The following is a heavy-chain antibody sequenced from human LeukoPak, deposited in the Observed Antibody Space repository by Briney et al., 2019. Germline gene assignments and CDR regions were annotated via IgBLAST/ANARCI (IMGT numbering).Heavy chain of an antibody. CDR2: INHSGST. D-gene: IGHD3-9*01. V-gene: IGHV4-34*01. Sequence: SETLSLTCADYGGSFSGYYWSWIRQPPGKGLEWIGEINHSGSTNYNPSLKSRVTISVDTSKNQFSLKLSSVTAADTAVYYCARGLDTRDYWGQGTLVTVSS. J-gene: IGHJ4*02. CDR1: GGSFSGYY. CDR3: ARGLDTRDY.